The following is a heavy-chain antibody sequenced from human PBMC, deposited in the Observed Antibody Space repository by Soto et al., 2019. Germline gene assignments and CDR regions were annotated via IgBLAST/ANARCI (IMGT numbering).Heavy chain of an antibody. J-gene: IGHJ5*02. V-gene: IGHV4-39*07. CDR1: GGSISSSSYY. Sequence: SETLSLTCPVSGGSISSSSYYWGWIRQPPGKGLGWIGSIYYSGSTYYNPSLKSRVTISVDTSKNQFSLKLSSVTAADTAVYYCARGHVDTAMVANWFDPWGQGTLVTVSS. CDR2: IYYSGST. D-gene: IGHD5-18*01. CDR3: ARGHVDTAMVANWFDP.